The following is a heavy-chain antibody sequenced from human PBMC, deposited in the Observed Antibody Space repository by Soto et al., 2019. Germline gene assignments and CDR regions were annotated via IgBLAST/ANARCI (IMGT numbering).Heavy chain of an antibody. Sequence: SETLSLTCAVYGGSFSGYYWSWIRQPPGKGLEWIGEINHSGSTNYNPSLKSRVTIPVDTSKNQFSLKLSSVTAADTAVYYCARNRLRFDPWGQGTLVTVSS. V-gene: IGHV4-34*01. CDR3: ARNRLRFDP. D-gene: IGHD4-17*01. J-gene: IGHJ5*02. CDR2: INHSGST. CDR1: GGSFSGYY.